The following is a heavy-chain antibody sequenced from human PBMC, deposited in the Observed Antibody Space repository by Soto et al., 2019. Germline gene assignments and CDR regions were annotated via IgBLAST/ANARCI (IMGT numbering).Heavy chain of an antibody. CDR1: GFTFSNYA. CDR2: VSASGDT. J-gene: IGHJ3*01. Sequence: EVQLLESGGGLVQPGGSLRLSCAASGFTFSNYAMTWVRQAPGKGLEWVSSVSASGDTYYADSVRGRFMISRDNSKSKLSLQISRLRTDDTAVYYCAKPGSWQWRCCADFGVWGRGAMVTVSS. V-gene: IGHV3-23*01. D-gene: IGHD6-19*01. CDR3: AKPGSWQWRCCADFGV.